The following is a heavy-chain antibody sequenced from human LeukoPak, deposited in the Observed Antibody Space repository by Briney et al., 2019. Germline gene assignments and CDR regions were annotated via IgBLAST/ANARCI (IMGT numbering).Heavy chain of an antibody. J-gene: IGHJ4*02. CDR1: GGSISSYY. CDR2: IYYSGST. CDR3: ARVGGYSSGPEPSFDY. D-gene: IGHD6-19*01. Sequence: SEALSLTCTVSGGSISSYYWSWIRQPPGKGLEWIGYIYYSGSTNYNPSLKSRVTISVDTSKNQFSLELSSVTAADTAVYYCARVGGYSSGPEPSFDYWGQGTLVTVSS. V-gene: IGHV4-59*01.